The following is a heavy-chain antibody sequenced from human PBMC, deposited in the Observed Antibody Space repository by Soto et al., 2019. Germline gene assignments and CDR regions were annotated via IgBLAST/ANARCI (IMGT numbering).Heavy chain of an antibody. CDR1: GFSFSDSG. V-gene: IGHV3-21*01. J-gene: IGHJ4*02. D-gene: IGHD1-26*01. CDR2: ITSSSSHI. CDR3: ARGGGSFSY. Sequence: EVQLVESGGGLVKPGGSLRLSCVASGFSFSDSGMHWVRQAPGKGLEWVSSITSSSSHISYADSVKGRFTISRDNAQKSLYLEANSLRPEDTAVYYCARGGGSFSYWGQGTLVTVSS.